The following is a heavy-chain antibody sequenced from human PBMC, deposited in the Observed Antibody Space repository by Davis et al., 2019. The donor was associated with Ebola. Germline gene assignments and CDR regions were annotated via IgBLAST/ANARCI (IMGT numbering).Heavy chain of an antibody. CDR1: GYTFTSYY. D-gene: IGHD2-21*02. J-gene: IGHJ6*04. CDR3: AREVIVVVTATQDGYYYYGMDV. CDR2: INPSGGST. Sequence: ASVKVSCKASGYTFTSYYMHWVRQAPGQGLEWMGIINPSGGSTSYAQKFQGRVTMTRDTSTSTVYMELSSLRSEDTAVYYCAREVIVVVTATQDGYYYYGMDVWGKGTTVTVSS. V-gene: IGHV1-46*03.